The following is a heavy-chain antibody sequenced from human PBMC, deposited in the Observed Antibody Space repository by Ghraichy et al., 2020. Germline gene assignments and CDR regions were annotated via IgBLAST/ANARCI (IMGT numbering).Heavy chain of an antibody. J-gene: IGHJ6*02. V-gene: IGHV3-7*05. Sequence: SCAASGFTFSSSCMNWVRQVPGQGLEWVANIKPDGSEQYYVDSVKGRFTISRDNAKNLLYLQMNSLRAEDTAVYYCAVSMDRGVISYYYYGMDPWGQGTTVTVSS. CDR3: AVSMDRGVISYYYYGMDP. CDR2: IKPDGSEQ. CDR1: GFTFSSSC. D-gene: IGHD3-10*01.